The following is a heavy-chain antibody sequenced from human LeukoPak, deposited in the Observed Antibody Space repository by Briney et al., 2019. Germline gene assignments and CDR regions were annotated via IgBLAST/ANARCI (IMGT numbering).Heavy chain of an antibody. CDR1: GFTFSSYS. J-gene: IGHJ4*02. CDR2: ITASGTAM. Sequence: GGSLRLSCAASGFTFSSYSMNWVRQAPGKGLEWVSHITASGTAMFYADSVKGRFTISRDNAKNSLYLQMNSLRDEDTAVYYCARVVDYGDYFDYWGQGTLVTVSS. CDR3: ARVVDYGDYFDY. D-gene: IGHD4-17*01. V-gene: IGHV3-48*02.